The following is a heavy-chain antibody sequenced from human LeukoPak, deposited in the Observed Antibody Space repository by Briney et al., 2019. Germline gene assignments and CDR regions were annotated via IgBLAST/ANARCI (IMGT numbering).Heavy chain of an antibody. CDR2: IRTSNDNT. CDR3: ARCRGYGNFVSGAFNL. V-gene: IGHV1-18*01. D-gene: IGHD4-11*01. Sequence: ASVKVSCKASRNIFNNYGFNWVRQAPGQGLEWIGWIRTSNDNTKYAQKFQDRVSMTTDTSTTTVYMELRNLTSDDTAVYYCARCRGYGNFVSGAFNLWGQGTMVIVSS. J-gene: IGHJ3*01. CDR1: RNIFNNYG.